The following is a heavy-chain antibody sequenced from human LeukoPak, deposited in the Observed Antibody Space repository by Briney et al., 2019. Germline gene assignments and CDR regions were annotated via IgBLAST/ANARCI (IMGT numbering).Heavy chain of an antibody. D-gene: IGHD2-2*01. J-gene: IGHJ6*02. Sequence: GGSLRLSCAASGFTFSSYSMNWVRQAPGKGLEWVSSISGSSSYIYYADSVKGRSTISRDNAKNSLYLQMNSLRAEDTAVYYCARVPAWIVVVPAASGMDVWGQGTTVTVSS. V-gene: IGHV3-21*01. CDR3: ARVPAWIVVVPAASGMDV. CDR1: GFTFSSYS. CDR2: ISGSSSYI.